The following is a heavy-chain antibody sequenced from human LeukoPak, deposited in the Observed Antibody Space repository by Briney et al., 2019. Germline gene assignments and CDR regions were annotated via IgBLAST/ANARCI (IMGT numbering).Heavy chain of an antibody. V-gene: IGHV3-48*01. J-gene: IGHJ6*03. CDR1: GFTFNTYS. D-gene: IGHD5/OR15-5a*01. Sequence: PGGSLRLSCAASGFTFNTYSISWVRQAPGKGLEWVSYISSSSSTIYYADSVKGRFTISRDNAKNSLYLQMNSLRAEDTAVYYCAREFRSTPPETNYYYYYMDVWGKGTTVTVSS. CDR2: ISSSSSTI. CDR3: AREFRSTPPETNYYYYYMDV.